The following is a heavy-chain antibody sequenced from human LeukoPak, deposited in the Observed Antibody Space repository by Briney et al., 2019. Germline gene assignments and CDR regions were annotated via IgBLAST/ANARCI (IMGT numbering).Heavy chain of an antibody. D-gene: IGHD3-10*01. J-gene: IGHJ4*02. V-gene: IGHV3-23*01. Sequence: GGSLRLSCAASGFTFSSYAMSWVRQAPGKGLEWVSAISGSGGSTYYADSVKGRFTISRDNSKNTLYLQMNSLRAEDTAVYCCAKDRYGSGSSDYFDYWGQGTLVTVSS. CDR3: AKDRYGSGSSDYFDY. CDR1: GFTFSSYA. CDR2: ISGSGGST.